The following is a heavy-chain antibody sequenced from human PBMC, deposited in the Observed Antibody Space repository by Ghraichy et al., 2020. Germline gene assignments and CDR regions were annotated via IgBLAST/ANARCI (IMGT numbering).Heavy chain of an antibody. D-gene: IGHD3-10*01. V-gene: IGHV1-69*13. CDR1: GGTFSSYA. CDR2: IIPIFGTA. J-gene: IGHJ6*02. CDR3: ARDPYYYGSGSHPLSMDV. Sequence: SVKVSCKASGGTFSSYAISWVRQAPGQGLEWMGGIIPIFGTANYAQKFQGRVTITADESTSTAYMELSSLRSEDTAVYYCARDPYYYGSGSHPLSMDVWGQGTTVTVSS.